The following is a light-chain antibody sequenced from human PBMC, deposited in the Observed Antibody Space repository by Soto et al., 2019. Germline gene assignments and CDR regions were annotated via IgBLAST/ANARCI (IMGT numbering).Light chain of an antibody. J-gene: IGKJ5*01. Sequence: EIVLTHSPGTLSLSPGERATLYSRASQSVSSSYLAWYQQKPGQAPRLLIYGASSRATGIPDRFSGSGSGTDFTLTISSLEPEDFAVYYCQQRSNWSITFGQGTRLEIK. CDR1: QSVSSSY. CDR3: QQRSNWSIT. V-gene: IGKV3D-20*02. CDR2: GAS.